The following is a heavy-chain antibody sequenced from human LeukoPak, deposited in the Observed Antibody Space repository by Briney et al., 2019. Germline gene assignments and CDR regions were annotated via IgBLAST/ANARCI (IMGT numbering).Heavy chain of an antibody. CDR2: ISTYDGNT. D-gene: IGHD5-24*01. CDR3: ARHPRDDQSGGFDS. Sequence: ASVKVSCKASGYTFNTYGISWVRQAPGQGLEWMGWISTYDGNTNYAQNLQGRVTMTTDTSARTAYMELRSLRSGDTAVYYCARHPRDDQSGGFDSWGQGTLVIVSS. J-gene: IGHJ4*02. V-gene: IGHV1-18*01. CDR1: GYTFNTYG.